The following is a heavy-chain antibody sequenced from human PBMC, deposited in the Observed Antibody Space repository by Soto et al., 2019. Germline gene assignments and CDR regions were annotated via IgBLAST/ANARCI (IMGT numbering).Heavy chain of an antibody. V-gene: IGHV4-30-2*01. CDR3: ARVRYSDNWHGLIDF. CDR2: IYHSGST. Sequence: SETLSLTCTVSGGSISSGAFSWSWIRQPPGRGLEWIGYIYHSGSTYSIPSLRSRVAISMDRAKNQFSLHLSSVTAEDTAVYFCARVRYSDNWHGLIDFWGLGTLVTVS. CDR1: GGSISSGAFS. J-gene: IGHJ4*02. D-gene: IGHD4-4*01.